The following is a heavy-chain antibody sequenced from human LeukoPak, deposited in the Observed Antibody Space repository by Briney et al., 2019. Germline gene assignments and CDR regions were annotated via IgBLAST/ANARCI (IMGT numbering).Heavy chain of an antibody. CDR2: IAYDGSRA. D-gene: IGHD1-14*01. V-gene: IGHV3-33*01. J-gene: IGHJ4*02. CDR1: GFTFGGYS. CDR3: TRYNNDHFDY. Sequence: PGRSLRLSCAGSGFTFGGYSMHWFRQTPGKGLEWVAVIAYDGSRAFYADSVKGRFTISRDNSKNTMSVQMDDLRAEDTAVYYCTRYNNDHFDYWGQGTLVTVSS.